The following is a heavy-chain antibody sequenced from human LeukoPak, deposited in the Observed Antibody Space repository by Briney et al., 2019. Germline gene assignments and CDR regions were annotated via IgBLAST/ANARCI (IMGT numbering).Heavy chain of an antibody. V-gene: IGHV3-23*01. J-gene: IGHJ4*02. CDR3: ARDVCSSTSCYDY. Sequence: GGSLRLSCAASGFTFSSYAMSWVRQAPGKGLEWVSAISGSGGSTYYADSVKGRFTISRDNSKNTLYLQMNSLRVEDTAVYYCARDVCSSTSCYDYWGQGTLVTVSS. CDR2: ISGSGGST. CDR1: GFTFSSYA. D-gene: IGHD2-2*01.